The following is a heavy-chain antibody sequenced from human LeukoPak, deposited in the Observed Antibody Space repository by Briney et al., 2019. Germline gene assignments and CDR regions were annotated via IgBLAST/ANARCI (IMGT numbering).Heavy chain of an antibody. V-gene: IGHV1-18*01. J-gene: IGHJ4*02. CDR1: GYTFTSYG. CDR2: TSACNGNT. CDR3: ASWNSEWELPQFDY. Sequence: GASVKVSCKASGYTFTSYGISWVRQAPGQGLEWMGWTSACNGNTNYAQKLQGRVTMTTDTSTSTAYMELRSLRSDDTAVYYCASWNSEWELPQFDYWGQGTLVTVSS. D-gene: IGHD1-26*01.